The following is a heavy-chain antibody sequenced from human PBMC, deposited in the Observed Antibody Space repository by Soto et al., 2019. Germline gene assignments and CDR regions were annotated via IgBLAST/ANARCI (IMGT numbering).Heavy chain of an antibody. D-gene: IGHD1-26*01. CDR1: GFTFSSYS. CDR3: ARDSGELLRWEYYYYGMDV. Sequence: GGSLRLSCAASGFTFSSYSMNWVRQAPGKGLEWVSYISSSSSTIYYADSVKGRFTISRDNAKNSLYLQMNSLRDEDTAVYYCARDSGELLRWEYYYYGMDVWGQGTTVTVSS. CDR2: ISSSSSTI. J-gene: IGHJ6*02. V-gene: IGHV3-48*02.